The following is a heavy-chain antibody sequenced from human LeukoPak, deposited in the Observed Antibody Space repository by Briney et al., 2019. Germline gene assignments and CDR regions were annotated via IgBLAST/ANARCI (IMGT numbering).Heavy chain of an antibody. CDR1: GGSFSGYY. J-gene: IGHJ5*02. D-gene: IGHD6-13*01. V-gene: IGHV4-34*01. CDR2: INHSGST. CDR3: ARVGTGYSSSCYGS. Sequence: SETLTLTCAVYGGSFSGYYWSWIRQPPGKGLEWIGEINHSGSTNYNPSLKSRVTISVDTSKNQFSLKLSSVTAADTAVYYCARVGTGYSSSCYGSWGRGPRATVS.